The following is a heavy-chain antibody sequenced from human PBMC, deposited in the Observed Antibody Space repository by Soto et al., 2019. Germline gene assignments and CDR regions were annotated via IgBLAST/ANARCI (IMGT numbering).Heavy chain of an antibody. CDR3: AREGGVIEAAGAGNDAFDI. D-gene: IGHD6-13*01. CDR1: GYTLSGYY. CDR2: FNPNSGDT. J-gene: IGHJ3*02. Sequence: ASVKVSCKASGYTLSGYYMHWVRQAPGQGLEWMGWFNPNSGDTNYAQKFQSWVTMTRDTSITTAYMELSRLKSDDTAVYYCAREGGVIEAAGAGNDAFDIWGQGTMVTVSS. V-gene: IGHV1-2*04.